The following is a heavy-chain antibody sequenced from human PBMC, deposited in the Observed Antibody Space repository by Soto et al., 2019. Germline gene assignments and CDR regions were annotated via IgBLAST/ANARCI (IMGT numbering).Heavy chain of an antibody. CDR3: ARESSGTQYFDY. Sequence: QVQLEQSGAEVKKPGASMKVSCQASGYTFTSYYIHWVRQAPGQGLEWMGVSHVGPDTTMYAQKFQGRVTMTRVTSTSTVYMELSSLISEDTAVYFCARESSGTQYFDYWGQGTLVTVSS. J-gene: IGHJ4*02. CDR2: SHVGPDTT. D-gene: IGHD6-19*01. V-gene: IGHV1-46*01. CDR1: GYTFTSYY.